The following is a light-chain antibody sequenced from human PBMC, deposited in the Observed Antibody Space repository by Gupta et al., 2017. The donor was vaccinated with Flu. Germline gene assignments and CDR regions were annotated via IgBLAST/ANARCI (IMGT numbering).Light chain of an antibody. CDR1: QSVSSAH. Sequence: IVLTPSPGTLSLSPGERATLSCRASQSVSSAHLAWYQQKPGQAPRLLIHAASSRATDIPDRFSGSGSGTDFTLTITRLEPEDFAVYYCQQYGGSPPVTFGGGTKVEIK. V-gene: IGKV3-20*01. CDR3: QQYGGSPPVT. J-gene: IGKJ4*01. CDR2: AAS.